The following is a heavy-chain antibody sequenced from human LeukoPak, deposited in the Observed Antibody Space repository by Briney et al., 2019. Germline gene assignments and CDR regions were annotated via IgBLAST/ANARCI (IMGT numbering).Heavy chain of an antibody. Sequence: GSLRLSCAASGFTFSGSAMHWVRQASGKGLEWVGRIRSKANSYATAYAASVKGRFTISRDDSKNTAYLQMNSLKTEDTAVYYCTQQIVATNDYWGQGTLVTVSS. CDR2: IRSKANSYAT. D-gene: IGHD5-12*01. CDR3: TQQIVATNDY. CDR1: GFTFSGSA. J-gene: IGHJ4*02. V-gene: IGHV3-73*01.